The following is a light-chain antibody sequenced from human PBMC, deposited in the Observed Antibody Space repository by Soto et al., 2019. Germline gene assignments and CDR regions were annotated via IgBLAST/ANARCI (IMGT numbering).Light chain of an antibody. Sequence: DIQMTQSPSSLSASVGDRVTITCRASQSISNYLNWYQQKPGKAPKLLIYAASSLQSGVPSRFSGSGSGTDFTLTISSLQPEDSATYYCHQSYNTPLTFGGGTKVEIK. CDR1: QSISNY. CDR2: AAS. V-gene: IGKV1-39*01. J-gene: IGKJ4*01. CDR3: HQSYNTPLT.